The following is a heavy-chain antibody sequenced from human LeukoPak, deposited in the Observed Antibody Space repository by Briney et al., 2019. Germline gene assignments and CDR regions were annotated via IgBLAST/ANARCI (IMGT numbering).Heavy chain of an antibody. V-gene: IGHV3-74*01. D-gene: IGHD1-26*01. CDR3: ARDGGSLHFDY. J-gene: IGHJ4*02. Sequence: GGSLRLSCAASGFTFSRYWMHWVRQAPGKGLLWVSRINSDGSSIIYADSVKGRSTISRDNAKNTLYLQMNSLRAEDTAVYYCARDGGSLHFDYWGQGTLVTVSS. CDR1: GFTFSRYW. CDR2: INSDGSSI.